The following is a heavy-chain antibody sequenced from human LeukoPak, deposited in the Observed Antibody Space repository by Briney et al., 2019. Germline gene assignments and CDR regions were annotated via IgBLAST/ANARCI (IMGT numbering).Heavy chain of an antibody. CDR2: MYYSGTT. J-gene: IGHJ4*02. V-gene: IGHV4-31*03. Sequence: SETLSLTCTVSGGSISSGNYYWTWIRQHPGKGLEWIGYMYYSGTTYYNPSLKSRVTMSVDTSKNQFSLKWDSVTAADTAVYYCARFSNEHGVKFDYWGQGTLVTVSS. D-gene: IGHD2-8*01. CDR1: GGSISSGNYY. CDR3: ARFSNEHGVKFDY.